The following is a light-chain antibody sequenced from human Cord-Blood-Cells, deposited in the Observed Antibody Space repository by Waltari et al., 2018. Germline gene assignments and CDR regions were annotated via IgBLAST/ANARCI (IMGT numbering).Light chain of an antibody. J-gene: IGLJ2*01. V-gene: IGLV1-51*02. Sequence: QSVLTQPHSVSAAPGQKVTISFSGSSSNIGNNYVSWYKQLPGTAPKLLIHENNKRPSGIPDRSSGSKSGTSATLGITGLQTGDEADYYCGTWDSSLSAGVVFGGGTKLTVL. CDR2: ENN. CDR3: GTWDSSLSAGVV. CDR1: SSNIGNNY.